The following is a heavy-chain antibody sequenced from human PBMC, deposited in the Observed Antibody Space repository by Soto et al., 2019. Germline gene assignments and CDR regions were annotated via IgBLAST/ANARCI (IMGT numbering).Heavy chain of an antibody. CDR1: GYTFTSYG. D-gene: IGHD6-13*01. Sequence: QVQLVQSGAEVKKPGASVKVSCKASGYTFTSYGISWVRQAPGHGPEWMGRISTYNGNTNYVQKLQGRVTMTADTSSNTAYLEPRSLRYDDTAVYYCARDPGYSTTWHQAFDIWGQGTMVTVSS. CDR2: ISTYNGNT. V-gene: IGHV1-18*01. CDR3: ARDPGYSTTWHQAFDI. J-gene: IGHJ3*02.